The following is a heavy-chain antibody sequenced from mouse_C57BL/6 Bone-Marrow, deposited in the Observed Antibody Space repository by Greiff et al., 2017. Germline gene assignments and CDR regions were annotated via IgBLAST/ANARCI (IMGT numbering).Heavy chain of an antibody. D-gene: IGHD1-1*01. Sequence: QVQLKQPGAELVKPGASVKVSCKASGYTFTSYWMHWVKQRPGQGLEWIGRIHPSDSDTNYNQKFKGKATLTVDKSSSTAYMQLSSLTSEDSAVYYCAIWGTTVVADYYAMDYWGQGTSVTVSS. V-gene: IGHV1-74*01. J-gene: IGHJ4*01. CDR1: GYTFTSYW. CDR3: AIWGTTVVADYYAMDY. CDR2: IHPSDSDT.